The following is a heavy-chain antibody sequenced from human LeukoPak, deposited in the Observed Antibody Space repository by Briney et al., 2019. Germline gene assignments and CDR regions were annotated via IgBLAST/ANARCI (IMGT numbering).Heavy chain of an antibody. J-gene: IGHJ4*02. CDR1: GFTFSSYA. Sequence: PGGSLRLSCAASGFTFSSYAMSWVRQAPGKGLEWVSSVTGNGDNTFHADSVKGRFTISRDNSKNMLCLQINSLRAEDTAVYYCARDRNYFEALHRSHWGQGTLVTVSS. CDR3: ARDRNYFEALHRSH. CDR2: VTGNGDNT. D-gene: IGHD3-10*01. V-gene: IGHV3-23*01.